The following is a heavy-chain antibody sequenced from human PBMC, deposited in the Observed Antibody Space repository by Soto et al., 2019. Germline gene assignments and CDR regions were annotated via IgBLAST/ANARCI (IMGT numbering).Heavy chain of an antibody. D-gene: IGHD3-22*01. CDR2: IYSGGST. CDR1: GFTVSSNY. CDR3: ASPGRLSGYPFNY. J-gene: IGHJ4*02. Sequence: EVQLVESGRGLVQPGGSLRLSCAASGFTVSSNYMSWVRQAPGKGLEWVSVIYSGGSTYYADSVKGRFTISRDNSTNTLYLQMNSLRAEDTAVYYCASPGRLSGYPFNYWGQATLATVSS. V-gene: IGHV3-66*01.